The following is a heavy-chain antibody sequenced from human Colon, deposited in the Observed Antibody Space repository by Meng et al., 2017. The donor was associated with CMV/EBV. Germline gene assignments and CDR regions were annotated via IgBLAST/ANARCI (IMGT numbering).Heavy chain of an antibody. J-gene: IGHJ4*02. CDR3: ARGENLTGDDS. CDR2: IIPTLDIA. D-gene: IGHD1-20*01. CDR1: GASFGPTY. V-gene: IGHV1-69*04. Sequence: CKASGASFGPTYVHWVRQTPGQGLEWMGRIIPTLDIATYAQRFQGRVIITADKSTTTSYLELSSLTSDDTATYYCARGENLTGDDSWGQGTLVTVSS.